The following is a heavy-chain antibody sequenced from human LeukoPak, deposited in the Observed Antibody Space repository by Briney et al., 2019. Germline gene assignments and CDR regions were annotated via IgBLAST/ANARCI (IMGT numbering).Heavy chain of an antibody. J-gene: IGHJ5*02. CDR2: ITYSGYS. CDR3: ASLSGGHFDSDL. CDR1: GDSMRSYY. Sequence: SETLSLTCNVSGDSMRSYYWSWIRQPPGKGLEWIGYITYSGYSNSNPSFHTRLTLSMDASKNQFSLELKSVTAADTAVYFCASLSGGHFDSDLWGQGTLVTVSS. V-gene: IGHV4-59*12. D-gene: IGHD3-9*01.